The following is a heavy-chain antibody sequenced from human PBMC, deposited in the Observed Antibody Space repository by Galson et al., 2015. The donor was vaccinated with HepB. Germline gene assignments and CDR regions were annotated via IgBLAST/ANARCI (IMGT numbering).Heavy chain of an antibody. J-gene: IGHJ4*02. CDR3: AREIMITVGGGRRDFDY. CDR1: TFIFTTYS. CDR2: IWYDGSKK. Sequence: SLRLSCAASTFIFTTYSMNWVRQAPGKGLEWVAVIWYDGSKKYYADSVKGRFTISRDNSKNTLYLQMNSLRAEDTAVYYCAREIMITVGGGRRDFDYWCQGTLVTVSS. V-gene: IGHV3-33*08. D-gene: IGHD3-16*01.